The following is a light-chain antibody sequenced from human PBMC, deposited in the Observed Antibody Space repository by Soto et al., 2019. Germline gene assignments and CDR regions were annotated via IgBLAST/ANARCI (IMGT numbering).Light chain of an antibody. J-gene: IGLJ2*01. CDR2: EVT. Sequence: QSALTQPPSVSGSPGQSVAISCPGTSSDVGAYNRVSWYQQPPGTAPKVLIYEVTNRPSGVPDRFSGSKSGNTASLTISGLQAEDEADYYCSSYTSSTTLVFGGGTQLTVL. CDR3: SSYTSSTTLV. V-gene: IGLV2-18*02. CDR1: SSDVGAYNR.